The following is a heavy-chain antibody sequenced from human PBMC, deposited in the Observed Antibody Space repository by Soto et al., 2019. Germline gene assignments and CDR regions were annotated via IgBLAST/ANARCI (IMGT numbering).Heavy chain of an antibody. CDR3: ARGLILWFGELSRRGGYYYDMDV. CDR2: INDSGNI. CDR1: GGSFSGYQ. V-gene: IGHV4-34*01. D-gene: IGHD3-10*01. Sequence: QVQLQQWGAGLLKPSETLSLTCAVYGGSFSGYQWTWIRQTPGKGLEWIGEINDSGNINYNPSLTSRVTILVVTAQKHISLKLSSVTAADTAVYYCARGLILWFGELSRRGGYYYDMDVWGKGTTVTVSS. J-gene: IGHJ6*03.